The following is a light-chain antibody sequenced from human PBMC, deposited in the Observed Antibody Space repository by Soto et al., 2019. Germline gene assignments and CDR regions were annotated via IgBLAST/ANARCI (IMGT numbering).Light chain of an antibody. J-gene: IGKJ4*01. V-gene: IGKV1-9*01. CDR2: DAF. CDR1: QDIRSD. CDR3: QQLNSYPFT. Sequence: IQLTQSPSSLSASIRDRVTITCRASQDIRSDLAWYQQKPGKAPKLLIHDAFTLQSGVPSRFSGTGSGTDFTLTISSLQPEDFATYYCQQLNSYPFTFGGGSKVDI.